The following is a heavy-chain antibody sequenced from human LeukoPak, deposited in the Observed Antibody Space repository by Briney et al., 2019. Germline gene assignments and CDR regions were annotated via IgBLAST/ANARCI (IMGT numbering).Heavy chain of an antibody. CDR3: ARDTPFGITFGGIYQAGYFDY. J-gene: IGHJ4*02. D-gene: IGHD3-16*01. V-gene: IGHV1-8*01. Sequence: PMASVKVSCKASGYTFTSYDINWVRQATGQGLEWMGWMNPNSGNTGYAQKFQGRVTMTTDTSTSTAYMELRSLRSDDTAVYYCARDTPFGITFGGIYQAGYFDYWGQGFLVTVSS. CDR2: MNPNSGNT. CDR1: GYTFTSYD.